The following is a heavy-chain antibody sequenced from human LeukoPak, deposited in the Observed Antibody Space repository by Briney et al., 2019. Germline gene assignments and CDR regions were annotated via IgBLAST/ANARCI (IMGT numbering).Heavy chain of an antibody. CDR1: GFTFSSYS. CDR2: ISSSSSYI. J-gene: IGHJ6*02. V-gene: IGHV3-21*01. Sequence: PGGSLRLSCAASGFTFSSYSMNWVRQAPGKGLEWVSSISSSSSYIYYADSVKGRFAISRDNAKNSLYLQMNSLRAEDTAVYYCARGPYSSSSYGMDVWGQGTTVTVSS. D-gene: IGHD6-6*01. CDR3: ARGPYSSSSYGMDV.